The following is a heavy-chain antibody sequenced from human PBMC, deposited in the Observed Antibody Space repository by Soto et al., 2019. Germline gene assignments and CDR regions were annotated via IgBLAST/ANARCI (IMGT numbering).Heavy chain of an antibody. CDR1: GYTFTSYG. CDR3: ARDERVSGSYFGRLNWFDP. Sequence: VKVSCKASGYTFTSYGISWVRQAPGQGIEWMGWISGYTGNTNYAQKVQGRVTLTTDTSTSTAYMELTSLTPDDTAVYYCARDERVSGSYFGRLNWFDPWGQGTPVTVSS. D-gene: IGHD3-10*01. CDR2: ISGYTGNT. V-gene: IGHV1-18*01. J-gene: IGHJ5*02.